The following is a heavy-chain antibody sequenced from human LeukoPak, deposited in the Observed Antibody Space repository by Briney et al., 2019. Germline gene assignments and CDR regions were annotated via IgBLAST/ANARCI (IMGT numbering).Heavy chain of an antibody. Sequence: SETLSLTCTVSGGFISSHYWSWIRQPPGKGLEWIGYIYYSGSTNYNPSLKSRVTISVDTSKNQFSLKLSSVTAADTAVYYCARRVTTQGYYYYMDVWGKGTTVTVSS. CDR3: ARRVTTQGYYYYMDV. V-gene: IGHV4-59*11. D-gene: IGHD3-22*01. CDR1: GGFISSHY. J-gene: IGHJ6*03. CDR2: IYYSGST.